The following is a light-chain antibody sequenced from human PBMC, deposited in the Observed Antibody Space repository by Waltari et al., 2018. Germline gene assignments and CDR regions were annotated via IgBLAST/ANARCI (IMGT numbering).Light chain of an antibody. J-gene: IGLJ3*02. CDR2: DVT. V-gene: IGLV2-11*01. CDR1: STDVGGYNY. Sequence: QSALTQPRSVSGSLGQSVTISCTGTSTDVGGYNYVSWYQQRPGEAPQLIIYDVTQRPSGVPDRFSGSKSGNAASLTISGLQGEDEADYYCCSYADRFTVILFGAGTKLTVL. CDR3: CSYADRFTVIL.